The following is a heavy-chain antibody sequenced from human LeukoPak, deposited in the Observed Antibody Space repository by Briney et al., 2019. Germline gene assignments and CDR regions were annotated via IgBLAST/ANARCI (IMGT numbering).Heavy chain of an antibody. D-gene: IGHD5-18*01. J-gene: IGHJ6*03. CDR3: ARRGYGAYYMDV. Sequence: ASVKASCKASGGTFSSYAISWVRQAPGQGLEWMGGIIPIFGTANYAQKFQGRVTITADKSTSTAYMELSSLRSEDTAVYYCARRGYGAYYMDVWGKGTTVTVSS. CDR2: IIPIFGTA. V-gene: IGHV1-69*06. CDR1: GGTFSSYA.